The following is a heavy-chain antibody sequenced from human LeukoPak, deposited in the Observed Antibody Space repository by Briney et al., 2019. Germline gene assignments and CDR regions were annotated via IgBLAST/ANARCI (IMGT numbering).Heavy chain of an antibody. Sequence: PGGSLRLSCAASGFTFSSYSMNWVRQAPGKGLEWVSSISSSSSYIYYADSVKGRFTISRDNAKNSLYLQMNSLRAEDTAVYYCARFIAAPYYFDYWGRGTLVTVSS. CDR3: ARFIAAPYYFDY. CDR1: GFTFSSYS. J-gene: IGHJ4*02. D-gene: IGHD6-13*01. V-gene: IGHV3-21*01. CDR2: ISSSSSYI.